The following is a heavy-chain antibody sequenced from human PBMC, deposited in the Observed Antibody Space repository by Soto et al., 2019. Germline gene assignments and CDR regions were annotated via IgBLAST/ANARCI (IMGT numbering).Heavy chain of an antibody. CDR2: VSAYNGER. CDR1: GYTFTNYG. J-gene: IGHJ4*01. CDR3: SRGTSIPASGDY. V-gene: IGHV1-18*01. Sequence: QVQLVQSGAEVQKPGASVKVSCKASGYTFTNYGINWVRQAPGQGVEWLGWVSAYNGERRYAQRVQARVIMTTDTSTTTAYMELRSLRSDDTAVYYCSRGTSIPASGDYWGQGTLFTVSS. D-gene: IGHD6-6*01.